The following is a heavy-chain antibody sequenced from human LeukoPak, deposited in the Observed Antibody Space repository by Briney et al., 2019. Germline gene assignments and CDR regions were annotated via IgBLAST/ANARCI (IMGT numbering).Heavy chain of an antibody. CDR2: VFYSGST. V-gene: IGHV4-39*01. CDR1: SFTSYW. Sequence: SFTSYWIGWIRQPPGKGLEWIGSVFYSGSTYYNPSLKSRVTMSVDTSKNQFSLKLSSVIAADTAVYYCARLWSTDCSGGSCPHQPNYWGQGTLVTVSS. D-gene: IGHD2-15*01. CDR3: ARLWSTDCSGGSCPHQPNY. J-gene: IGHJ4*02.